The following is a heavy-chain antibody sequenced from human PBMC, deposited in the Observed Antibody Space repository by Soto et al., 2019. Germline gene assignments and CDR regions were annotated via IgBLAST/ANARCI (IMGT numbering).Heavy chain of an antibody. CDR3: VGKGVGAPAY. V-gene: IGHV3-74*01. D-gene: IGHD1-26*01. Sequence: GGSLRLSCAVSGFTFSTYWMHWVRQAPGKGLVWVSRINNDGSTTNYADSVKGRFTISRDSAKNTLYLQMDSLRAEDTAVYYCVGKGVGAPAYWGQGTLVTVS. CDR1: GFTFSTYW. J-gene: IGHJ4*02. CDR2: INNDGSTT.